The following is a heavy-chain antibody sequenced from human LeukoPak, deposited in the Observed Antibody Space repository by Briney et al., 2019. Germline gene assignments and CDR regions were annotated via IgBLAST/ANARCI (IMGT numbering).Heavy chain of an antibody. D-gene: IGHD6-19*01. CDR3: AKDTVSGYSSGWSSDY. J-gene: IGHJ4*02. V-gene: IGHV3-30*18. Sequence: PGGSLRLSCAASGFTFSSYGMHWVRQAPGKGLEWVAVISYDGSNKYYADSVKARFTISRDNSKNTLYLQMNSLRAEDTAVYYCAKDTVSGYSSGWSSDYWGQGTLVTVSS. CDR1: GFTFSSYG. CDR2: ISYDGSNK.